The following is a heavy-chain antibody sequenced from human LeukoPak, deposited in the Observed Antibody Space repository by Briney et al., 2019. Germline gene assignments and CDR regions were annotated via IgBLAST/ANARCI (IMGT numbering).Heavy chain of an antibody. D-gene: IGHD5-18*01. J-gene: IGHJ4*02. Sequence: ASVKVSCKASGGTFSSYAISWVRQAPGQGLEWMGGIIPIFGTANYAQKFRGRVTITADESTSTAYMELSSLRSEDTAVYYCARTSGYSYGREVDYWGQGTLVTVSS. CDR3: ARTSGYSYGREVDY. V-gene: IGHV1-69*13. CDR1: GGTFSSYA. CDR2: IIPIFGTA.